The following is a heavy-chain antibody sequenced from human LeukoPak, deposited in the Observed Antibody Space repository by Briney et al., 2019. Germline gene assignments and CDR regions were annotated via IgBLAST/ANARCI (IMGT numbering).Heavy chain of an antibody. J-gene: IGHJ4*02. Sequence: PGGSLRLSCAASGFTVSSNYMSWVRQAPGKGLEWVSVLYSGGSTYYADSVRGRFTISRDNSKNTLYLQMNSLRAEDTVVYYYARAPGGSSGHYDYWGQGSLVTVSS. CDR1: GFTVSSNY. CDR2: LYSGGST. V-gene: IGHV3-53*01. D-gene: IGHD3-22*01. CDR3: ARAPGGSSGHYDY.